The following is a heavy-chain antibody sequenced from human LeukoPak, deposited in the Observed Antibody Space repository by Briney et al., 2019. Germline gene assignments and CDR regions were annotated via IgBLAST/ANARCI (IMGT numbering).Heavy chain of an antibody. V-gene: IGHV1-69*13. CDR2: IIPIFGTA. CDR1: GRTFSSYA. CDR3: ARMSGYSYGAGFDY. Sequence: ASVKLACKASGRTFSSYAISWVRQAPGQGLEWMGGIIPIFGTANYAQKLEGRVTITADESTSTAYMEVSSLRSEDTAVYYCARMSGYSYGAGFDYWGQGNLVPASP. J-gene: IGHJ4*02. D-gene: IGHD5-18*01.